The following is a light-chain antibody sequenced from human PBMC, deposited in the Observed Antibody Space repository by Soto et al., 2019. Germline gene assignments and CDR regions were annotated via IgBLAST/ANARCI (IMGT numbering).Light chain of an antibody. V-gene: IGLV2-14*01. CDR1: SSDVGGYNY. CDR2: DVS. CDR3: SAYTTISTVV. Sequence: QSALTQPASVSGSPGQSITISCTGTSSDVGGYNYVSWYQQHPGKAPQLIIYDVSNRPSGVSNRFSGSKSGNTASLTISRLQAEDEADYHCSAYTTISTVVFGGGAKLTVL. J-gene: IGLJ2*01.